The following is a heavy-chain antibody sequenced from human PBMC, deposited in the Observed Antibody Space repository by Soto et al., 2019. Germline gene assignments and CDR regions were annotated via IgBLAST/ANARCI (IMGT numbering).Heavy chain of an antibody. CDR2: IGTAGDT. Sequence: PVGSLRLSCEASGFTFSGFDMHWFREPTGKGLEWVSTIGTAGDTYYAVSVKGRFTISRDNAKNSLSLQMNSLRAGDTAVYFCARGQEVGAHFFDSWGQGTQVTVSS. V-gene: IGHV3-13*01. D-gene: IGHD2-15*01. CDR3: ARGQEVGAHFFDS. J-gene: IGHJ4*02. CDR1: GFTFSGFD.